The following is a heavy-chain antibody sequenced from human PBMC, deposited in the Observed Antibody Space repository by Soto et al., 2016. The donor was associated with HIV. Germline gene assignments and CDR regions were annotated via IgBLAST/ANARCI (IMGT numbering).Heavy chain of an antibody. D-gene: IGHD6-19*01. Sequence: QVQLVQSGAEVRKPGASVKVSCKASGYTFTNYDITWVRQATGQGLEWMGWMNPNSGNTGYAQNFQGRVTTTRNTSISTAYMELSSLRSEDTAVYYCARSLGSGWFQDFQHWGQGTLVTVSS. CDR2: MNPNSGNT. CDR1: GYTFTNYD. CDR3: ARSLGSGWFQDFQH. J-gene: IGHJ1*01. V-gene: IGHV1-8*03.